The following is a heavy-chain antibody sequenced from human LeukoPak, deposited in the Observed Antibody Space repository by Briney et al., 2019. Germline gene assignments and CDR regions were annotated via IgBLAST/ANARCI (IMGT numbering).Heavy chain of an antibody. CDR3: VRERAQYSVAADY. CDR2: ISAYNGNT. D-gene: IGHD2-15*01. Sequence: ASVKVSCKASGYTFTSYGISWVRQAPGQGLEWMGWISAYNGNTNYAQKIQGRVTMTTDTSTSTAYKELRSLRSDDTAVYYCVRERAQYSVAADYWGQGTLVTVSS. CDR1: GYTFTSYG. J-gene: IGHJ4*02. V-gene: IGHV1-18*01.